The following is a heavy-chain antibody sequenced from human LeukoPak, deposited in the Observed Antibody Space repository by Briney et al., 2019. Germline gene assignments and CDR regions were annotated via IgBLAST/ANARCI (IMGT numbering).Heavy chain of an antibody. J-gene: IGHJ4*02. V-gene: IGHV3-49*03. Sequence: GGSLRLSCAASGFTFSSYSMNWFRQAPGMGLEWIGFVRSKAFGETTEYAASVKGRFTISRDDSKSIAYLQMNSLKTEDTAVYYCTRPARSHSSTWLFDYWGQGTLVTVSS. D-gene: IGHD6-13*01. CDR3: TRPARSHSSTWLFDY. CDR2: VRSKAFGETT. CDR1: GFTFSSYS.